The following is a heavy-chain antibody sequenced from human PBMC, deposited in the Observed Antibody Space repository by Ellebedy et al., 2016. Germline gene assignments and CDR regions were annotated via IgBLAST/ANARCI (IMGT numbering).Heavy chain of an antibody. V-gene: IGHV1-2*02. CDR1: GYSFSGNY. D-gene: IGHD3-10*01. CDR2: INPNSGGS. J-gene: IGHJ6*03. Sequence: ASVKVSXXASGYSFSGNYIHWVRQAPGQGLEWMGWINPNSGGSNYAQKFQGRVTMIGDTSISTAYMELSRLRSDDTAVYFCARDRGYYYHYMDVWGEGTTVTVSS. CDR3: ARDRGYYYHYMDV.